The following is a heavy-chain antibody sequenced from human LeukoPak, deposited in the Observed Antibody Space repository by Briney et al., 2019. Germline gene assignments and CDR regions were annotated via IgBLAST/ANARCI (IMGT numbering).Heavy chain of an antibody. Sequence: ASVKVSCKASGYTFTGYYMHWVRQAPGQGLEWMGWINPNSGGTDYAQKFQGRVTMTRDTSISTAYMELSRLRSDDTAVYYCARTFDWLLVFVDYWGQGTLVTVSS. D-gene: IGHD3-9*01. V-gene: IGHV1-2*02. CDR2: INPNSGGT. CDR1: GYTFTGYY. CDR3: ARTFDWLLVFVDY. J-gene: IGHJ4*02.